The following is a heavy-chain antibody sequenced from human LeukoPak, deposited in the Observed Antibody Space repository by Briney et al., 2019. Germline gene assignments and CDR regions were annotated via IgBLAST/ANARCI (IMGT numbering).Heavy chain of an antibody. CDR2: INHSGST. D-gene: IGHD2-21*02. Sequence: SETLSLTSAVYGGSFSGYYWSWIRQPPGKGLEWIGEINHSGSTNYNPSLKSRVTIPVDTSKNQFSLKLSSVTAADTAVYYCARREVVVTAAPLDYWGQGTLVTVSS. CDR1: GGSFSGYY. J-gene: IGHJ4*02. CDR3: ARREVVVTAAPLDY. V-gene: IGHV4-34*01.